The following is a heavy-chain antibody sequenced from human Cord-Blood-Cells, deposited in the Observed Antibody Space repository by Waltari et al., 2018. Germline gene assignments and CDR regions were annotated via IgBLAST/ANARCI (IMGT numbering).Heavy chain of an antibody. J-gene: IGHJ4*02. Sequence: QVQLQQWGAGLLKPSETLSLTCAVYGGSFSGYYWSWIRQPPGKGLEWIGEINHSGSTNYDPPRKSRVTISLDTSKNQFSLKLSAVTAADTAVYYCARGGCSSTSCYYFDYWGQGTLVTVSS. CDR1: GGSFSGYY. CDR3: ARGGCSSTSCYYFDY. D-gene: IGHD2-2*01. V-gene: IGHV4-34*01. CDR2: INHSGST.